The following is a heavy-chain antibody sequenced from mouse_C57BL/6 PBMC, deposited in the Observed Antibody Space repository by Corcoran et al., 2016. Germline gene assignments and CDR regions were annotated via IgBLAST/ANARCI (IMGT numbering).Heavy chain of an antibody. CDR3: ARYGNAMDY. Sequence: EVQLQQSGPELVKPGASVKISCKASGYTFTDYYMNWVKQSHGKSIEWIGDINPNNGGTSYNQKFKGKATLTVDKSSSTAYMELRSLTSEDSAVYYCARYGNAMDYWGQGTSVTVSS. V-gene: IGHV1-26*01. CDR2: INPNNGGT. CDR1: GYTFTDYY. J-gene: IGHJ4*01. D-gene: IGHD2-1*01.